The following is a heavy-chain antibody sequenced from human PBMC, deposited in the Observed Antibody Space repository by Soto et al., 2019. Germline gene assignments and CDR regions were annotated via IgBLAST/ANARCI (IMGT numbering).Heavy chain of an antibody. Sequence: SGPTLVNPTQTLTLTCTFSGFSLSTSGVGVGWIRQPPGKALECLALLYWDDYKRYSPSLKSRLTITKATARNQVVLSMTTMCPADSATYYCAHAGALSAAAVYFYYWGQGTLVTVSS. V-gene: IGHV2-5*02. CDR1: GFSLSTSGVG. CDR2: LYWDDYK. CDR3: AHAGALSAAAVYFYY. J-gene: IGHJ4*02. D-gene: IGHD6-13*01.